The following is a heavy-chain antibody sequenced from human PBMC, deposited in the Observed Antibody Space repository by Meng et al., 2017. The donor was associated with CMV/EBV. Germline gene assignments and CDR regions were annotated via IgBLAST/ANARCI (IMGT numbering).Heavy chain of an antibody. J-gene: IGHJ4*02. V-gene: IGHV3-74*01. Sequence: GESLKISCAASGFTFSSYWMHWVRQSPGKGLLWVSRINSDGITTSYADSVKGRFTIPRDNAKNTLYLQMNSLRAEDTAVYYCARGGDTGSYFDYWAQGTLVTVSS. CDR1: GFTFSSYW. CDR2: INSDGITT. D-gene: IGHD1-26*01. CDR3: ARGGDTGSYFDY.